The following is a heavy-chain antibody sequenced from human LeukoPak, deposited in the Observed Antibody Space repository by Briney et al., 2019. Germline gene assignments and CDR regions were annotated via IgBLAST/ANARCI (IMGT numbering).Heavy chain of an antibody. CDR2: IKPSDGFT. V-gene: IGHV1-46*01. CDR1: GYTFTSYY. J-gene: IGHJ4*02. Sequence: ASLKVSCKASGYTFTSYYVHWVRQAPGQGLEWMGGIKPSDGFTSYAQKFQGRLTVTRDMSTSTVYMELNSLRAEDTAVYFCGREIEGTTDYWGQGTLVTVSS. CDR3: GREIEGTTDY. D-gene: IGHD1-7*01.